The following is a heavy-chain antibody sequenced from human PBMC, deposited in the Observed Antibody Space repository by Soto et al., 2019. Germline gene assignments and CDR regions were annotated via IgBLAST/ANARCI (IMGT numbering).Heavy chain of an antibody. Sequence: GGSLRLSCAASGFTFSSYAMHWVRQAPGKGLEYVSAISSNGGSTYYANSVKGRFTISRDNSKNTLYLQMGSLRAEDMAVYYCANSRDTVTTGYWYFDLWGRGTLVTVSS. V-gene: IGHV3-64*01. D-gene: IGHD4-17*01. CDR3: ANSRDTVTTGYWYFDL. J-gene: IGHJ2*01. CDR1: GFTFSSYA. CDR2: ISSNGGST.